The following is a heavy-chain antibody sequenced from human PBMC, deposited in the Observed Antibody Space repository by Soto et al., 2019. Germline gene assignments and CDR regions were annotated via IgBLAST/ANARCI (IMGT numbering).Heavy chain of an antibody. CDR2: ISGAGGST. V-gene: IGHV3-23*01. Sequence: PGGSLRLSCAASGFTFSSYDMSWARQVPGKGLEWVSTISGAGGSTYYADSVKGRFTISRDNSKNTLYLQMNSLRAEDTAVYYCAKDGPLVVVAAKSAGYWGQGTLVTVSS. CDR3: AKDGPLVVVAAKSAGY. J-gene: IGHJ4*02. D-gene: IGHD2-15*01. CDR1: GFTFSSYD.